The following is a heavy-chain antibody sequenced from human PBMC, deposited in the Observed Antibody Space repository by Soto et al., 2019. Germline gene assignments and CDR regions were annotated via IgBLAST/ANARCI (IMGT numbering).Heavy chain of an antibody. D-gene: IGHD3-22*01. CDR3: ASDADYYDSSGWNWFDP. V-gene: IGHV4-30-4*01. Sequence: PSETRCLTWTVSRGSINSCDYYWSWIRQPPWKGLEWIGDIYYSGSTCYNPSLKSRVTISVDTSKHQFSMKLSSVPAADPAVYSCASDADYYDSSGWNWFDPCGQGTLVTVSS. J-gene: IGHJ5*02. CDR2: IYYSGST. CDR1: RGSINSCDYY.